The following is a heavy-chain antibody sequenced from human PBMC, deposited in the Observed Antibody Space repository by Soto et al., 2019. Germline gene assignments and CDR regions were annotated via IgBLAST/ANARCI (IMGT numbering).Heavy chain of an antibody. CDR1: GFTFSSYS. Sequence: GGSLRLSCAASGFTFSSYSLNWVRQAPGKGLEWVSSISSSSSYIYYADSVKGRFTISRDNAKNSLYLQMNSLRAEDTAVYYCARDVLRGYSYGFDYWGQGTLVTVSS. CDR3: ARDVLRGYSYGFDY. V-gene: IGHV3-21*01. D-gene: IGHD5-18*01. CDR2: ISSSSSYI. J-gene: IGHJ4*02.